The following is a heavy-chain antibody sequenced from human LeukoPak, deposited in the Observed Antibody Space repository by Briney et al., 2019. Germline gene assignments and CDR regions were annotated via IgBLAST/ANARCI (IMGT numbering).Heavy chain of an antibody. D-gene: IGHD4-23*01. V-gene: IGHV4-59*01. CDR2: TPYSGST. CDR3: ARFRSTVVSRAWFDA. CDR1: GGSISSYY. J-gene: IGHJ5*02. Sequence: SETLSLTCTVSGGSISSYYWTWIRQPPGKGLEWIAYTPYSGSTNYNPSLMGRVTISLDTSKNQFSLKLSSVTGADTAVYYCARFRSTVVSRAWFDAWGQGTLVTVSP.